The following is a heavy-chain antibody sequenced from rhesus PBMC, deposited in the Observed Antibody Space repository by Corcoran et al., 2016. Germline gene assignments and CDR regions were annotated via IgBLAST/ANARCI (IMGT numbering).Heavy chain of an antibody. Sequence: QLQLQESGPGLGKPSETLSVTCAVSVGPFCSSYWSCISQASGKGLVWIGDIYGSGSSTNYNPSLESRVARSVDTSKDQLSRMLSSVTAADTAVYYCARDTAGTFRYWGQGVLVTVSS. CDR2: IYGSGSST. CDR3: ARDTAGTFRY. D-gene: IGHD5-24*01. V-gene: IGHV4-169*02. CDR1: VGPFCSSY. J-gene: IGHJ4*01.